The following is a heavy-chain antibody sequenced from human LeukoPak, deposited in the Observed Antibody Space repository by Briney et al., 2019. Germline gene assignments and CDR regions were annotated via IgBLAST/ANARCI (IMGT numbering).Heavy chain of an antibody. CDR3: AKDIHYYGSDNYDQGPAYYYMDV. D-gene: IGHD3-10*01. CDR2: ISGSGLST. V-gene: IGHV3-23*01. Sequence: PGGSLGLSCAASGFTFRSYAMSWVRQAPGKGLEWVSVISGSGLSTYYADSVKGRFTISRDNSKNTLYLQMNSLRAEDTAVYYCAKDIHYYGSDNYDQGPAYYYMDVWGKGTTVTVSS. CDR1: GFTFRSYA. J-gene: IGHJ6*03.